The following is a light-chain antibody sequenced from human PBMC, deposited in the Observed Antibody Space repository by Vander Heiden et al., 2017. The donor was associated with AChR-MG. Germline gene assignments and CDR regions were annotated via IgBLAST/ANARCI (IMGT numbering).Light chain of an antibody. CDR1: SSYVGKNF. J-gene: IGLJ2*01. CDR2: DND. V-gene: IGLV1-51*01. CDR3: ATWENTLRGVI. Sequence: QSMLTQPPSVSAAPGQNVTISCSGGSSYVGKNFVSWYQHLPGTNPKLVIYDNDRRPSGIPDRFSGSKSGTSATLEITGLQTGDTADDYCATWENTLRGVIFGGGTKLTVL.